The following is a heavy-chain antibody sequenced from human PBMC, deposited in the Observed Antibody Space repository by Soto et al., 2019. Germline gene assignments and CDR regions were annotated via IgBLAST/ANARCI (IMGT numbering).Heavy chain of an antibody. J-gene: IGHJ5*02. V-gene: IGHV1-2*02. D-gene: IGHD3-10*01. CDR3: ARGGGTILAPLP. CDR1: GYTFTGYF. CDR2: INPNSGAT. Sequence: QVQLVQSGAEVKKPGASVKVSCKASGYTFTGYFMHWVRQAPGQGLEWMGWINPNSGATKYAQKFQGRVNLTRDTSINTAYMELSMLRSDDTAIYFCARGGGTILAPLPWGQGTLVTVSS.